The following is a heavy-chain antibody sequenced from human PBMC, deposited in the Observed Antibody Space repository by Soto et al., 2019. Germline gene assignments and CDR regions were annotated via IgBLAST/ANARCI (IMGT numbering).Heavy chain of an antibody. CDR2: IVPMFGTA. D-gene: IGHD3-3*01. J-gene: IGHJ5*02. V-gene: IGHV1-69*12. Sequence: QVQLVQSGAEVKEPGSSVNVSCKTSGGTFGNTAVTWVRQAPGQGLEWIGGIVPMFGTANYAQKLRGRVTITADESTSTAYMELSSLRYDDTAVYYCARDGDPGYSFWRGPLGGGRCDPWGQGTLVTVSS. CDR3: ARDGDPGYSFWRGPLGGGRCDP. CDR1: GGTFGNTA.